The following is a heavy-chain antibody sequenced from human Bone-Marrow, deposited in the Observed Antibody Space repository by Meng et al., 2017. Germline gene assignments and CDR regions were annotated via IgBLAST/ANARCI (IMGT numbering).Heavy chain of an antibody. CDR2: INWNGGST. J-gene: IGHJ4*02. CDR3: ARYLDSSGYISPNDY. V-gene: IGHV3-20*04. D-gene: IGHD3-22*01. Sequence: GESLKISCAASEFTFDDYGMSWVRQAPGKGLEWVSGINWNGGSTGYADSVKGRFTISRDNAKNSLYLQMNSLRAEDTALYYCARYLDSSGYISPNDYWGQGTLVTVSS. CDR1: EFTFDDYG.